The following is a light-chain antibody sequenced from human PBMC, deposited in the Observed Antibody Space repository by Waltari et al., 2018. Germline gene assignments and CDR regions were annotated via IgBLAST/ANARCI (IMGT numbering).Light chain of an antibody. CDR1: NSDVGGYNF. J-gene: IGLJ1*01. CDR2: DGS. V-gene: IGLV2-14*01. Sequence: QSALTQPASVSGSPGQSITISCTGSNSDVGGYNFVSWYQQHPGKAPKLMIYDGSNRPSGVSNRFSGSKSGNTASLTISGLQPEDAADYYCNSYSTSSTFVFGTGTRVTVL. CDR3: NSYSTSSTFV.